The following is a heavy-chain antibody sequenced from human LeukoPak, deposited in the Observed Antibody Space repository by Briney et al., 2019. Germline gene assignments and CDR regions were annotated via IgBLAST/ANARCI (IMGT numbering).Heavy chain of an antibody. J-gene: IGHJ3*02. V-gene: IGHV1-69*04. CDR3: ARDRDGYSYADDAFDI. Sequence: SVKVSCKASGYTFTSYGISWVRQAPGQGLEWMGRIIPILGIANYAQKFQGRVTITADKSTSTAYMELSSLRSEDTAVYYCARDRDGYSYADDAFDIWGQGTMVTVSS. CDR1: GYTFTSYG. CDR2: IIPILGIA. D-gene: IGHD5-18*01.